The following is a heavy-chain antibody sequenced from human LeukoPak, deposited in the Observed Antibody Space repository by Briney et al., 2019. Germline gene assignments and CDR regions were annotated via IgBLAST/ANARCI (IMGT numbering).Heavy chain of an antibody. CDR1: GFTYSSFK. D-gene: IGHD3-10*01. V-gene: IGHV3-21*06. CDR2: ISPSSTYI. Sequence: GGSLRLSCAASGFTYSSFKMTWVRQAPGKGLEWVASISPSSTYIYYGDSLKGRVTVSRDNAKSLLFLHMSSLRPDDTAVYYCARDFTGGEYFDSWGQGALVSVSS. CDR3: ARDFTGGEYFDS. J-gene: IGHJ4*02.